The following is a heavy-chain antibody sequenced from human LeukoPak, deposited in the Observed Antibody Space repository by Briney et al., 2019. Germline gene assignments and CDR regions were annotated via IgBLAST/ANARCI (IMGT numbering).Heavy chain of an antibody. V-gene: IGHV3-33*08. CDR3: AREERGAFDI. CDR1: GFMFSSNW. CDR2: IWYDGSNK. Sequence: GGSLRLSCAASGFMFSSNWMSWVRQAPGKGLEWVAVIWYDGSNKYYADSVKDRFTISRDNSKTTLYLEMNSLGAEDTAVYYCAREERGAFDIWGQGTMVTVSS. J-gene: IGHJ3*02.